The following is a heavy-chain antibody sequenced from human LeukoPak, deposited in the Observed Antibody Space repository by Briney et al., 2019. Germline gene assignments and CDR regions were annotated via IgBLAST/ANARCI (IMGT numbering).Heavy chain of an antibody. Sequence: PRGSLRLSCAASGFTFSRYGMHWVRQAPGKGLEWVAFIRYDGSNKYYADSVKGRFTISRDNSKNTLYLQMNSLRAEDTAVYYCAKDHRRYCSGGSCSNWFDPWGQGTLVTVSS. CDR3: AKDHRRYCSGGSCSNWFDP. CDR2: IRYDGSNK. D-gene: IGHD2-15*01. V-gene: IGHV3-30*02. J-gene: IGHJ5*02. CDR1: GFTFSRYG.